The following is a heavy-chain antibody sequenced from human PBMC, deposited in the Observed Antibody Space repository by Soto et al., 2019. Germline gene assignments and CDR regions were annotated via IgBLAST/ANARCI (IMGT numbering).Heavy chain of an antibody. Sequence: EVQLVESGGGLVQPGGSLRLSCAASGFTFSSYDMHWVRQATGKGLEWVSAIGTAGDTYYSGSVKGRFTISRENAKNSLYLQMNSLRAGDTAVYYCARAGAGGQLWRELQYWGQRTLVTVSS. CDR1: GFTFSSYD. V-gene: IGHV3-13*04. CDR3: ARAGAGGQLWRELQY. J-gene: IGHJ4*02. D-gene: IGHD5-18*01. CDR2: IGTAGDT.